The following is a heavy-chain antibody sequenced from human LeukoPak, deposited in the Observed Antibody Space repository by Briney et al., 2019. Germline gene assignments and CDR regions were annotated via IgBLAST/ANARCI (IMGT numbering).Heavy chain of an antibody. D-gene: IGHD3-22*01. J-gene: IGHJ1*01. CDR1: GFTFSSYW. CDR2: IKSDGST. Sequence: GGSLRLSCAASGFTFSSYWMHWVRQAPGKGLVWVSRIKSDGSTNYADSVKGRFTISRDNARNTVSLQMNSLRAEDTGVYYCARAPSEIGGYYPEYFRHWGQGTLVTVSS. CDR3: ARAPSEIGGYYPEYFRH. V-gene: IGHV3-74*01.